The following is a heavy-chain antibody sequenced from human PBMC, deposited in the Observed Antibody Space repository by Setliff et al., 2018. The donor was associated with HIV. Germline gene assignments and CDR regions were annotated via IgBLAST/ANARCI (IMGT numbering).Heavy chain of an antibody. CDR2: IHTSGST. D-gene: IGHD1-26*01. CDR1: GGSISSGSYY. V-gene: IGHV4-61*09. Sequence: SETLSLTCTVSGGSISSGSYYWSWIRLPAGKGLEWIGQIHTSGSTNYNPSLKSRITISADTSKNQLSLNLSSVTAADTAVYYCARAAYSGTYLWEPATDLWGRGTLVTVS. CDR3: ARAAYSGTYLWEPATDL. J-gene: IGHJ2*01.